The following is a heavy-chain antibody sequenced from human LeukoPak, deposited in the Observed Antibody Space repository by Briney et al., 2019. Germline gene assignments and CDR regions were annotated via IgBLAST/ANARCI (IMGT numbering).Heavy chain of an antibody. CDR3: ARVYSPRTVAGTGFDN. J-gene: IGHJ4*02. D-gene: IGHD6-19*01. Sequence: LRLSCAASGFTFSSYSMNWVRQAPGKGLEWIGYIYHSENTNYNPSLKSRVTMSVDTSKNQFSLKLSSVTAADTAVYYCARVYSPRTVAGTGFDNWGQGTLVTVSS. CDR1: GFTFSSYS. CDR2: IYHSENT. V-gene: IGHV4-34*09.